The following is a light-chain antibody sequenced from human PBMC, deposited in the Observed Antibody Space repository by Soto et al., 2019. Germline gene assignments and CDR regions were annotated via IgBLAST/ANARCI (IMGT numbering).Light chain of an antibody. CDR1: SSDVGSYNL. Sequence: QSALTQPASVSGSPGQSITISSTGTSSDVGSYNLVSWYQQHPGKAPKLMIYEGSKRPSGVSNRFSGSKSGNTASLTISGLQAEDEADYYCSSYAGRSTRYVFGTGTKLTVL. V-gene: IGLV2-23*01. CDR3: SSYAGRSTRYV. CDR2: EGS. J-gene: IGLJ1*01.